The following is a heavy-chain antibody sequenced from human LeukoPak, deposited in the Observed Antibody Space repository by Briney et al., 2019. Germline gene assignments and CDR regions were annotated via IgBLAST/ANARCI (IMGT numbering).Heavy chain of an antibody. D-gene: IGHD3-22*01. J-gene: IGHJ4*02. Sequence: SETLSLTCAVSGGSFSGYYWSWIRQPPGKGLEWVGEINHSGSTNYNPSLKSRVTISVDTSKNQFSLKLSSVTAADTAVYYCASGGVVANRYYFDYWGQGTLVTVSS. V-gene: IGHV4-34*01. CDR2: INHSGST. CDR1: GGSFSGYY. CDR3: ASGGVVANRYYFDY.